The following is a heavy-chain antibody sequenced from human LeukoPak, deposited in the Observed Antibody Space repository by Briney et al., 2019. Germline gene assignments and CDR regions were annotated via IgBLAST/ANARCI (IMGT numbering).Heavy chain of an antibody. CDR1: GYTFTSYD. Sequence: ASVKVSCKASGYTFTSYDFNWLRQAPGQGLEWMGIINPSGGSTSYAQKFQGRVTMTRDTSTSTVYMELSSLRSEDTAVYYCARAYDFPDYWGQGTLVTVSS. V-gene: IGHV1-46*01. J-gene: IGHJ4*02. D-gene: IGHD3-3*01. CDR3: ARAYDFPDY. CDR2: INPSGGST.